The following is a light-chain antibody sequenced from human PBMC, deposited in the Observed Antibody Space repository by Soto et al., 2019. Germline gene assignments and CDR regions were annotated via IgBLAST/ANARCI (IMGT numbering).Light chain of an antibody. CDR2: DAS. CDR3: QQRSNWHL. V-gene: IGKV3-11*01. J-gene: IGKJ3*01. CDR1: QSVSSY. Sequence: EIVLTQSPATLSLSPWERATLSCRASQSVSSYLAWYQQKPGQAPRLLIYDASNRATGIPARFSGSGSGTDFTLTISSLAAEDFAVYYCQQRSNWHLFGPGTKVDIK.